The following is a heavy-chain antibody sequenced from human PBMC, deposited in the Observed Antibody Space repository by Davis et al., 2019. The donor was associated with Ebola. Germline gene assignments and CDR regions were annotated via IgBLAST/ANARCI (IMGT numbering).Heavy chain of an antibody. V-gene: IGHV4-34*01. J-gene: IGHJ6*02. CDR1: GGSFSGYY. Sequence: PSETLSLTCAVYGGSFSGYYWSWIRQPPGKGLEWIGEINHSGSTNYNPSLKSRVTISVDTSKNQFSLKLSSVTAADTAVYYCAREVGYYGSRNYGMDVWGQGTTVTVSS. CDR3: AREVGYYGSRNYGMDV. CDR2: INHSGST. D-gene: IGHD3-10*01.